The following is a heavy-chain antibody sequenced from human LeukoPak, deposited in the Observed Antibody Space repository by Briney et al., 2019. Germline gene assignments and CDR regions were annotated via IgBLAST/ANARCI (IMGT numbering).Heavy chain of an antibody. D-gene: IGHD5-12*01. Sequence: ASVKVSCKASGYTFTGYYMHWVRQAPGQGLEWMGWINPNSGGTNYAQKFRGRVTMTRDTSISTAYMELSRLRSDDTAVYYCARERVATFSYYYYMDVWGKGTTVTVSS. CDR1: GYTFTGYY. CDR2: INPNSGGT. V-gene: IGHV1-2*02. CDR3: ARERVATFSYYYYMDV. J-gene: IGHJ6*03.